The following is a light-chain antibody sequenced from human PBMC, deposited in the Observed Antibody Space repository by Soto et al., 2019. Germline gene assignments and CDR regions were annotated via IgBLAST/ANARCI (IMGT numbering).Light chain of an antibody. CDR1: SSDVGAYNY. J-gene: IGLJ3*02. CDR3: TSYAGSNIWV. Sequence: QSALTQPPSASGSPGQSVTISCTGTSSDVGAYNYVSWYQQYPGKAPKLMIYEVSKRPSGVPDRFSGSKSGKTASLTVSGLQPEDEADYYCTSYAGSNIWVFGEGPRSPS. CDR2: EVS. V-gene: IGLV2-8*01.